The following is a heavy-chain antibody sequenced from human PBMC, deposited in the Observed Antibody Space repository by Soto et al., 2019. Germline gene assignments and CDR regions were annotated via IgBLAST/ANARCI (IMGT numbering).Heavy chain of an antibody. CDR3: VTIGEYFSSTSCRLGRHYYYYYGMDV. J-gene: IGHJ6*02. Sequence: PGGSLRLSCAASGFTFSSYSMNWVRQAPGKGLEWVSSISSSSSYIYYADSVKGRFTISRDNAKNSLYLQMNSLRAEDTAVYYFVTIGEYFSSTSCRLGRHYYYYYGMDVWGQGTTVTVS. CDR2: ISSSSSYI. CDR1: GFTFSSYS. D-gene: IGHD2-2*01. V-gene: IGHV3-21*01.